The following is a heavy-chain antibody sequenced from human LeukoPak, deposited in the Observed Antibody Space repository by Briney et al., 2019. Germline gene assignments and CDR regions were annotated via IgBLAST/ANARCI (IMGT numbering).Heavy chain of an antibody. V-gene: IGHV4-39*01. CDR2: IYYRGST. J-gene: IGHJ1*01. CDR1: GGSISSSSYY. CDR3: ARNYRRAEYFQH. D-gene: IGHD3-10*01. Sequence: SETLSLTCTVSGGSISSSSYYWGWIRQPPGKGLEWIGSIYYRGSTYYNPSLNSRVTISVDTSKNQFSLKLSSVTAADTAVYYCARNYRRAEYFQHWGQGTLVTVSS.